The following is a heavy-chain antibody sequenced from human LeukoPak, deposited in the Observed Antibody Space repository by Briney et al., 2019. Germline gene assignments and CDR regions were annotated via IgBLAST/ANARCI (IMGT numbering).Heavy chain of an antibody. J-gene: IGHJ4*02. Sequence: PGGSLRLSCAASGFTVNSNYLSWVRQAPGKGLVWVSRINSDGSSTSYADSVKGRFTISRDNAKNTLYLQMNSLRVDDTAVYYCAPNIVATLSFWGQGTLVTVS. CDR3: APNIVATLSF. V-gene: IGHV3-74*01. CDR2: INSDGSST. D-gene: IGHD5-12*01. CDR1: GFTVNSNY.